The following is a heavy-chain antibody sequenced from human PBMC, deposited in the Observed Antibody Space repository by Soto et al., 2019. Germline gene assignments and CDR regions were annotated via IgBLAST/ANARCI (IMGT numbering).Heavy chain of an antibody. Sequence: PGGSLRLSCATSGFTSTIYWMNWVRQAPGKGLEWVANINQHGSETHYVDSVKGRFTISRDNARNSLYLQMNSLRPEDTAVYYCVGSGANSYWARGTLVTVSS. D-gene: IGHD2-15*01. J-gene: IGHJ4*02. CDR1: GFTSTIYW. CDR2: INQHGSET. CDR3: VGSGANSY. V-gene: IGHV3-7*01.